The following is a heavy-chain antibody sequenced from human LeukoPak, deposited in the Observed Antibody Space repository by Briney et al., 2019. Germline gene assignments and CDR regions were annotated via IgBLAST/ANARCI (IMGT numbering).Heavy chain of an antibody. Sequence: GASVKVSCKASGYTFTSYGISWVRQAPGQGLEWMGWISAYNGNTNYAQKLQGRVTMTTDTSTSTAYMELSSLRSEDTAVYYCASGYDYTDLDYWGQGTLVTVSS. D-gene: IGHD5-12*01. CDR2: ISAYNGNT. CDR1: GYTFTSYG. J-gene: IGHJ4*02. V-gene: IGHV1-18*01. CDR3: ASGYDYTDLDY.